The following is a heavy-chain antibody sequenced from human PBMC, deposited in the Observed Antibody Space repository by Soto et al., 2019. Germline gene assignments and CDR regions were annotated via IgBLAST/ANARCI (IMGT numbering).Heavy chain of an antibody. D-gene: IGHD4-17*01. V-gene: IGHV3-33*06. J-gene: IGHJ5*02. CDR3: EKSSTYDYGTDNWVDH. CDR2: ISFDGRNK. CDR1: GFSFSNPG. Sequence: QVQLVESGGGLVQPGRSLTLSCAAAGFSFSNPGMPWVRQAPGEGREWVAFISFDGRNKDYADSVQGRFTASRDNSTNTIYLHLNNRKVEDTGFYYWEKSSTYDYGTDNWVDHWGQGTLVTVSS.